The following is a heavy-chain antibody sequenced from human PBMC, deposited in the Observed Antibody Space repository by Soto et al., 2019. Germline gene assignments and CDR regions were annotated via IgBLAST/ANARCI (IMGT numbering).Heavy chain of an antibody. J-gene: IGHJ6*02. CDR1: GFTFSSYA. CDR2: ISGSGGST. V-gene: IGHV3-23*01. CDR3: AKEGVSIFGVVTPVNGMDV. Sequence: PGGSLRRSCAASGFTFSSYAMSWVRPAPGTVLEWVSAISGSGGSTYYADSVNGRFTISRDNSKNTLYLHMNSLRAEDTAVYYCAKEGVSIFGVVTPVNGMDVWGQGTTVTVXS. D-gene: IGHD3-3*01.